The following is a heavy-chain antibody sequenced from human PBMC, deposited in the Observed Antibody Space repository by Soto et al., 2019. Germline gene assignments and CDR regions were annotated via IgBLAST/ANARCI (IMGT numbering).Heavy chain of an antibody. CDR1: GFTFSSYA. CDR2: ISVTGDT. J-gene: IGHJ4*02. V-gene: IGHV3-23*01. Sequence: VGSLRLSCAASGFTFSSYAMNWVRQAPGKGPEWVSHISVTGDTYYADSVKGRFTISRDNSKNTLFLQMNSLRAEDTAVYYCAKSLNTATSFDYWGQGTPVTVSS. CDR3: AKSLNTATSFDY.